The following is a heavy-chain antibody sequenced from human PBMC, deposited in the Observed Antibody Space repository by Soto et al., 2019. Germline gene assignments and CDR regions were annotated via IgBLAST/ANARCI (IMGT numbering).Heavy chain of an antibody. CDR3: SRGRYHDSSGYYDAFDI. Sequence: LSLTCGVYGGSFSGYYWSWVRQPPGKGLEWIGEINQSGSTNYNPSLKSRVTISIDTSKNQFSLKLSSVTAADTAVYFCSRGRYHDSSGYYDAFDIWGQGTMVTVSS. J-gene: IGHJ3*02. CDR1: GGSFSGYY. D-gene: IGHD3-22*01. CDR2: INQSGST. V-gene: IGHV4-34*01.